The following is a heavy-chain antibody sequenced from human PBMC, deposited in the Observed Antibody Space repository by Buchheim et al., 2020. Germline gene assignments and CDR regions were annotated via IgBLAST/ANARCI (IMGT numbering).Heavy chain of an antibody. CDR2: ITSGGAT. Sequence: EVQLLESGGGLVQIGGSLRLSCAASGFTFNSYTMSWVRQAPGKGLEWVSSITSGGATYYTDSVRGRFTISRDNSMSTLYLQVSSTRVEDTALYYCVQGRVSTNGLLDYWGQGTL. CDR1: GFTFNSYT. CDR3: VQGRVSTNGLLDY. J-gene: IGHJ4*02. V-gene: IGHV3-23*01. D-gene: IGHD3-10*01.